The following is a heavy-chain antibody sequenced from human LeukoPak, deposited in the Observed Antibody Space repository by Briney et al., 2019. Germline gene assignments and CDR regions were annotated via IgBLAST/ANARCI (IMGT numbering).Heavy chain of an antibody. V-gene: IGHV4-59*01. CDR2: IYYSGST. CDR3: ARHYGGGGSRDWFDP. CDR1: GGSISSYY. Sequence: SETLSLTCTVSGGSISSYYWSWIRQPPGKGLEWIGYIYYSGSTNYNPSLKSRVTISVDTSKNQFSLKLSSVTAADTAVYYCARHYGGGGSRDWFDPWGQGTLVTVSS. D-gene: IGHD2-15*01. J-gene: IGHJ5*02.